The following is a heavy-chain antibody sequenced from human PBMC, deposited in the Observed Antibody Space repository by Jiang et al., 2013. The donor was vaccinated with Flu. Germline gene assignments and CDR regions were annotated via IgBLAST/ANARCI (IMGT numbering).Heavy chain of an antibody. D-gene: IGHD6-13*01. J-gene: IGHJ4*02. CDR3: ARLDSSSWHFDY. V-gene: IGHV4-39*01. CDR2: IYYSGST. Sequence: GSGLVKPSETLSLTCTVSGGSISSSSYYWGWIRQPPGKGLEWIGSIYYSGSTYYNPSLKSRVTISVDTSKNQFSLKLSSVTAADTAVYYCARLDSSSWHFDYWGQGTLVTVSS. CDR1: GGSISSSSYY.